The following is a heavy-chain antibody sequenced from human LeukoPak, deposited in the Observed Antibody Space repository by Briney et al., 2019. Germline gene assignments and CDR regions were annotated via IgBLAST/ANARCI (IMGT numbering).Heavy chain of an antibody. CDR3: ARQAGGGIQLWPRFDY. CDR2: ISSSSSYI. J-gene: IGHJ4*02. V-gene: IGHV3-21*01. CDR1: GFTFSSYS. D-gene: IGHD5-18*01. Sequence: PGRSLRLSCAASGFTFSSYSMNWVRQAPGKGLEWVSSISSSSSYIYYADSVKGRFTISRDNAKNSLYLQMNSLRAEDTAVYYCARQAGGGIQLWPRFDYWGQGTLVTVSS.